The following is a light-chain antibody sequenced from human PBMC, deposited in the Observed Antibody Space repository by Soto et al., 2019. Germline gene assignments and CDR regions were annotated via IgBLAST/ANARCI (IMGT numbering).Light chain of an antibody. CDR3: SLFTRSNTWV. CDR1: SDGLHGYTY. V-gene: IGLV2-14*01. CDR2: EVS. J-gene: IGLJ3*02. Sequence: QSVLTQPASVSGSPGQSVTISCTGISDGLHGYTYVSWYQHHPDKAPNLIIYEVSNRPSGVSNRFSGSKSGNTVSLTISGLQAEDEATYYCSLFTRSNTWVFGGGTKLTVL.